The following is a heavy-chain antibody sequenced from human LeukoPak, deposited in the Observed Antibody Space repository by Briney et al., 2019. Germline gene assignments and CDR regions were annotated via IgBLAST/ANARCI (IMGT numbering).Heavy chain of an antibody. CDR3: ARDRSRRYGDYADY. Sequence: GASVEVSCKASGYTFTSYGISWVRQAPGQGLEWMGIINPSGGSTSYAQKFQGRVTMTRDTSTSTVYMELSSLRSEDTAVYYCARDRSRRYGDYADYWGQGTLVTVSS. CDR1: GYTFTSYG. CDR2: INPSGGST. D-gene: IGHD4-17*01. J-gene: IGHJ4*02. V-gene: IGHV1-46*01.